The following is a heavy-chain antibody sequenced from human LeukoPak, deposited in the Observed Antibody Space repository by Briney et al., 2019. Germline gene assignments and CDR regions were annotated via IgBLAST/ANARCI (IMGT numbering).Heavy chain of an antibody. Sequence: PSETLSLTCTVSGGSISSSSYYWGWIRQPPGKGLEWIGSIYYSGSTYYNPSLKSRVTISVDTSKNQFSLKLSSVTAADTAVYYCARDHTVVRPFDYWGQGTLVTVSS. D-gene: IGHD4-23*01. CDR1: GGSISSSSYY. CDR2: IYYSGST. V-gene: IGHV4-39*07. J-gene: IGHJ4*02. CDR3: ARDHTVVRPFDY.